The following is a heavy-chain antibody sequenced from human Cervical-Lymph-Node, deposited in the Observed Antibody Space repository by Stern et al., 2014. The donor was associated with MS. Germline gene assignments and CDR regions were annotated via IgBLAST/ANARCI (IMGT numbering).Heavy chain of an antibody. CDR2: IYYSGSS. CDR3: ARAGYISSIDY. D-gene: IGHD6-13*01. J-gene: IGHJ4*02. Sequence: LQLQESGPGLVKPSETLSLTCTVSGGSISSYYWSWIRQPPGKGLELIGYIYYSGSSNYNPSLKSRVTISVDTSKNQFSLKLSSVTAADTAVYYCARAGYISSIDYWGQGTLVTVSS. CDR1: GGSISSYY. V-gene: IGHV4-59*01.